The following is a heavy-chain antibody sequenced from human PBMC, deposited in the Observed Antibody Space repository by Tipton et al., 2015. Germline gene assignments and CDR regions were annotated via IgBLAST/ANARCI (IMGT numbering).Heavy chain of an antibody. V-gene: IGHV1-18*01. CDR3: AKHLGYSSSWPGSPSYYFYGMDA. J-gene: IGHJ6*02. D-gene: IGHD6-13*01. CDR2: ISGYNGNT. Sequence: QLVQSGAEVKKPGASVKVSCKASGYSFIAYSMTWVRQAPGQGLEWMGWISGYNGNTKYAQKFQGRVTMTTDTYTSTAYMELRSLRSDDTAVYFCAKHLGYSSSWPGSPSYYFYGMDAWGQGTTVTVSS. CDR1: GYSFIAYS.